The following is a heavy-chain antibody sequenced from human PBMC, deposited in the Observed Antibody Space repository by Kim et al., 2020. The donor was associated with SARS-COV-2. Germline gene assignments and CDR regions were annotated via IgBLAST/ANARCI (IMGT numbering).Heavy chain of an antibody. J-gene: IGHJ4*02. CDR1: GYTFSAYW. CDR2: ISPSDFDY. D-gene: IGHD6-6*01. V-gene: IGHV5-51*01. CDR3: ARLEASLADRRFKAYDF. Sequence: GESLKISCKASGYTFSAYWIGWVRQTPGKGLEWMGNISPSDFDYRYSPSFEGRVTISADKSINTTYLQWSSLEASDTAMYYCARLEASLADRRFKAYDFWGQGTLISVSS.